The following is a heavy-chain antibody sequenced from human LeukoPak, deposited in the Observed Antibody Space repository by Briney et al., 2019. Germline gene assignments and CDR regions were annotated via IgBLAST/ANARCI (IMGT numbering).Heavy chain of an antibody. V-gene: IGHV3-21*01. J-gene: IGHJ4*02. CDR1: GFTFSSYS. D-gene: IGHD3-22*01. Sequence: GGSLRLSCAAPGFTFSSYSMNWVRQAPGKGLEWVSSISSSSSYIYYADSVKGRFTISRDNAKNSLYLQMNSLRAEDTAVYYCARDSHRYYYDSSGYYGPLWGQGTLVTVSS. CDR3: ARDSHRYYYDSSGYYGPL. CDR2: ISSSSSYI.